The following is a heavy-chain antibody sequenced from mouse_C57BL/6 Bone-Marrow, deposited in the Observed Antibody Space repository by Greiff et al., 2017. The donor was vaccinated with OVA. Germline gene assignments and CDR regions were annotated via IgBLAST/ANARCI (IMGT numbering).Heavy chain of an antibody. CDR2: IDPETGGT. Sequence: VQLVESGAELVRPGASVTLSCKASGYTFTDYEMHWVKQTPVHGLEWIGAIDPETGGTAYNQKFKGKAILTADKSSSTAYMELRSLTSEDSAVYYCTRYGGSSYPWFAYWGQGTLVTVSA. J-gene: IGHJ3*01. D-gene: IGHD1-1*01. V-gene: IGHV1-15*01. CDR1: GYTFTDYE. CDR3: TRYGGSSYPWFAY.